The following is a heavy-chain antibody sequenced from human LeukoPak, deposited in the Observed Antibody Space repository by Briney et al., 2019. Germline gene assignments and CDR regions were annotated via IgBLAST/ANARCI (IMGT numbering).Heavy chain of an antibody. Sequence: GGSLRLSCAASGFTFSSYWMNWVRQAPGKGLEWVANINGDGRDKYYVGSVRGRFTISRDNADNALYLQMNSLRGEDTAVYFCAKGGGRGDYDLTGRFSTHFDSWGQGTPVIVSS. CDR3: AKGGGRGDYDLTGRFSTHFDS. D-gene: IGHD4-17*01. J-gene: IGHJ4*02. V-gene: IGHV3-7*03. CDR1: GFTFSSYW. CDR2: INGDGRDK.